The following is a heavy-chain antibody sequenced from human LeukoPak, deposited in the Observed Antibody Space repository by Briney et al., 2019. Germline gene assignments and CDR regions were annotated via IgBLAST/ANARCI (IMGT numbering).Heavy chain of an antibody. CDR3: AKDPYSYEYYFDC. V-gene: IGHV3-30*18. D-gene: IGHD5-18*01. J-gene: IGHJ4*02. CDR2: ISYDGSNK. CDR1: GFTFSSSG. Sequence: PGRSLRLSCAASGFTFSSSGVHWVRAAPGKGLEWGAVISYDGSNKYYADSVKGRFTISRDKSKNTLYLQMNSLRAEDTAVYYCAKDPYSYEYYFDCWGQGTLVTVSS.